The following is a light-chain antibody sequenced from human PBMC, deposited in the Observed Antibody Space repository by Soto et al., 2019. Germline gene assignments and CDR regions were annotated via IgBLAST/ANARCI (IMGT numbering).Light chain of an antibody. CDR3: QQPQK. Sequence: DIHITKTQSYLSASVRDRANSTCGARQSISSYLNWYQQKPGKAPKLLIYAAASLQSAVPSSFSGSGSATDFTLTIRSLQPENFASYYCQQPQKLGQGTKVDIK. J-gene: IGKJ1*01. CDR1: QSISSY. V-gene: IGKV1-39*01. CDR2: AAA.